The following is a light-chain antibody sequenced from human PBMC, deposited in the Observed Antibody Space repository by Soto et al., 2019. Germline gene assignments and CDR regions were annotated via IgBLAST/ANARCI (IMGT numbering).Light chain of an antibody. CDR2: DTS. J-gene: IGLJ2*01. CDR1: TGAVTSGHY. V-gene: IGLV7-46*01. Sequence: QAVVTQEPSLTVSPGGSVTLTCGSSTGAVTSGHYPYWFQQKPGQAPRTLIYDTSNKHSWTPARFSGSLLGGKAALTLSGAQPEHEAEYYCLLSYSGARYVVFGGGTKLTVL. CDR3: LLSYSGARYVV.